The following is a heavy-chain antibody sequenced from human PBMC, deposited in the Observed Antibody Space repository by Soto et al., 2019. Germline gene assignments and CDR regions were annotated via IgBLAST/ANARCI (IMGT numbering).Heavy chain of an antibody. Sequence: QVQLVESGGGVVQPGRSLRLSCAASGFTFSSYGMHWVRQAPGKGLEWVAVISYDGSNKYYADSVKGRFTISRDNSKNTLYLQMNSLRAEDMAVYYCAKGLQPYYYYYYMDVWGKGTTVTVSS. V-gene: IGHV3-30*18. CDR3: AKGLQPYYYYYYMDV. CDR1: GFTFSSYG. J-gene: IGHJ6*03. D-gene: IGHD1-1*01. CDR2: ISYDGSNK.